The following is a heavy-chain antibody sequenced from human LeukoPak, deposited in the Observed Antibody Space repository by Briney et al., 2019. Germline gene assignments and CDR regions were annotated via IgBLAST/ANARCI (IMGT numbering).Heavy chain of an antibody. J-gene: IGHJ4*02. CDR2: LSDDGNSK. CDR1: GFSFSSYA. D-gene: IGHD6-13*01. V-gene: IGHV3-30*18. Sequence: GRSLRLSCAVSGFSFSSYAMHWVRQAPGKGLDWVAVLSDDGNSKYYADSVKGRFTVSRDNSKNTLYLQVNTLRLEDTAVYYCAKRGGSSSWYVVGDWGQGTLVTVSS. CDR3: AKRGGSSSWYVVGD.